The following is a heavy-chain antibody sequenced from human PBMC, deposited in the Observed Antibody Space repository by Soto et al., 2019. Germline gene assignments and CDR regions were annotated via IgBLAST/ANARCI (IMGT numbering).Heavy chain of an antibody. CDR1: GFTVSSNY. D-gene: IGHD2-2*01. Sequence: GGSLRLSCAVSGFTVSSNYMSWVRQAPGKGLEWVSVIYGGASTYYANSVKGRFTISRDNFKNTLYLQINSLRAEDTSVYYCARGGHLTFVKYCSSTSCFPYYVYWCQGALLAVSS. CDR3: ARGGHLTFVKYCSSTSCFPYYVY. CDR2: IYGGAST. J-gene: IGHJ4*02. V-gene: IGHV3-66*01.